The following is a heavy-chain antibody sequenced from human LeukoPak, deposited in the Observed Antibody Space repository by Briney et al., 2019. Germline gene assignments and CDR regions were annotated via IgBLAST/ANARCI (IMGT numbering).Heavy chain of an antibody. CDR2: IKKDESEK. D-gene: IGHD3-10*01. J-gene: IGHJ6*02. V-gene: IGHV3-7*02. CDR3: AVRGGGDYYYYGMDV. CDR1: RFTFTSDR. Sequence: RGSLRPSPAPSRFTFTSDRTGSVSQSPREGEGRVSNIKKDESEKYYLDSVKGRCTISRDNNKNSLYLQMNSLRAEDTAVYYCAVRGGGDYYYYGMDVWGQGTTVTVSS.